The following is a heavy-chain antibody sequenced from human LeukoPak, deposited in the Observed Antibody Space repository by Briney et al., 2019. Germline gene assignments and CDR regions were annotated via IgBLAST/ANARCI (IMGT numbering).Heavy chain of an antibody. Sequence: GEALKISFKASGYPFTDYWIGWVRPMPGRGPEWMAIIYPGDSDTRYSPSFQGQVTISADESINTAYLQWSSLTASDTAMYYCAREHAKGYSWFDPWGQGTLVTVSS. V-gene: IGHV5-51*01. CDR3: AREHAKGYSWFDP. CDR1: GYPFTDYW. J-gene: IGHJ5*02. CDR2: IYPGDSDT. D-gene: IGHD1-1*01.